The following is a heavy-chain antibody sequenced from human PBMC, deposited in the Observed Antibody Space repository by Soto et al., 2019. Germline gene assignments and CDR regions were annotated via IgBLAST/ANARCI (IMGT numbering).Heavy chain of an antibody. CDR3: ARLPGIVAPGTVFLDN. CDR1: GYRFTSSW. J-gene: IGHJ4*02. CDR2: IYPGDSDT. V-gene: IGHV5-51*01. Sequence: PGASLKISCKASGYRFTSSWIGWVRQMPGKGLEWMGIIYPGDSDTRYRPSFQGQVTISADTSSSTAYLQWNSLQASDTAMYYCARLPGIVAPGTVFLDNWRQGSRGTVSS. D-gene: IGHD1-1*01.